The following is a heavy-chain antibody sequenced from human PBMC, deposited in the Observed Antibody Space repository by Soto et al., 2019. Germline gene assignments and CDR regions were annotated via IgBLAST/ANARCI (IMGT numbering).Heavy chain of an antibody. Sequence: PSETLSLTCTVSGGSITSDYSCWSWIRQPPGEGLEWIGHIFDSGTTYTNPSLKSRITISVDTSKNQFSLKVSSVTAADTAVYYCVRHPPYPRAVDYWGQGTLVTVSS. J-gene: IGHJ4*02. CDR2: IFDSGTT. CDR3: VRHPPYPRAVDY. D-gene: IGHD2-2*01. CDR1: GGSITSDYSC. V-gene: IGHV4-39*01.